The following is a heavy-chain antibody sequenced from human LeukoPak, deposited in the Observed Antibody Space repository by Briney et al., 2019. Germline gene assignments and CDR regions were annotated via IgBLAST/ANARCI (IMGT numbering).Heavy chain of an antibody. CDR1: GGSISSSSHY. D-gene: IGHD2-15*01. V-gene: IGHV4-39*07. J-gene: IGHJ1*01. Sequence: PSETLSLTCTVSGGSISSSSHYWGWIRQPPGKGLEWIGEINHSGSTNYNPSLKSRVTISVDTSKNQFSLKLSSVTAADTAVYYCARVLGYCSGGSCYSAEYFQHWGQGTLVTVSS. CDR2: INHSGST. CDR3: ARVLGYCSGGSCYSAEYFQH.